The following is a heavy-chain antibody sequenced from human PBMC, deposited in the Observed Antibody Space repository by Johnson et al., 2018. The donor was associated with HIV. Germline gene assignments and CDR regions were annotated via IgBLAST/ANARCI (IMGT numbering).Heavy chain of an antibody. D-gene: IGHD2-2*01. CDR2: ISSSGSTI. CDR1: GLTFSDYD. Sequence: QVQLVESGGGLVKPGGSLRLSCAASGLTFSDYDMSWIRQAPGKGLEWVSYISSSGSTIYYADSVEGRFTLSRDNAKNSLYLQMNSLRAEDTAVYYCARNGLIPAAKGVAFDIWGQGTTVTVSS. J-gene: IGHJ3*02. V-gene: IGHV3-11*04. CDR3: ARNGLIPAAKGVAFDI.